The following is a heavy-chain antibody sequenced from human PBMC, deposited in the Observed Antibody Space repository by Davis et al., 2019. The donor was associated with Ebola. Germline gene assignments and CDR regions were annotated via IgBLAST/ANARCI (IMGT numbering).Heavy chain of an antibody. V-gene: IGHV4-34*01. CDR1: GGSFSGYY. J-gene: IGHJ6*02. CDR3: ARGGGYGGYGMDV. D-gene: IGHD6-25*01. Sequence: MPGGSLRLSCAVYGGSFSGYYWNWIRQPPGKGLEWIGEINHSGRTNYNPSLMSRVTMSVDTSKNQFSLRVRSVTAADTAVYYCARGGGYGGYGMDVWGQGTTVTVSS. CDR2: INHSGRT.